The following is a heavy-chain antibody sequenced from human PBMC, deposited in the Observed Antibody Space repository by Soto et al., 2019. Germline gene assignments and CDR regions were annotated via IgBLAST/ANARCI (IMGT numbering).Heavy chain of an antibody. CDR1: GYTFTSYT. Sequence: QVQRVQSGAEVKKPGASVKVSCKASGYTFTSYTLHWVRQAPGQRLEWMGWINTGNGNTKYSQKFQGRVTITRDTAASTAYMELSSLRSEDTAVYYCARGATMVRGVIIDYFDYGGQGTLVTVSS. D-gene: IGHD3-10*01. CDR2: INTGNGNT. CDR3: ARGATMVRGVIIDYFDY. J-gene: IGHJ4*02. V-gene: IGHV1-3*04.